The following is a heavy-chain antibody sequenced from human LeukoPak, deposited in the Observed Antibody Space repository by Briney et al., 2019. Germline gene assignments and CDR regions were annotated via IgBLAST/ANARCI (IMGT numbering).Heavy chain of an antibody. J-gene: IGHJ4*02. CDR2: INPNRGGT. CDR3: ARDGTGYCSGGSCYSGASFDY. CDR1: GYTFTGYY. V-gene: IGHV1-2*06. Sequence: ASVKVSCKPSGYTFTGYYMHWVRQAPGQGLEWMGRINPNRGGTNYAQKFQGTVTMTTDTSISTAYMELSRLRSDDTAVYCCARDGTGYCSGGSCYSGASFDYWGQGTLVTVSS. D-gene: IGHD2-15*01.